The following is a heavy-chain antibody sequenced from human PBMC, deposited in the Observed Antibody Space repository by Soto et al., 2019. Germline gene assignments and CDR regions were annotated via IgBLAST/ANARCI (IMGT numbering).Heavy chain of an antibody. CDR1: GGSISSYY. Sequence: PSETLSLTCTVSGGSISSYYWSWIRQPPGRGLEWIGYIYDSGSTNYNPSLKSRVTISVDRSKNQFSLKLSSVSAADTAVYFCARDGYADSRNYDYYYGMDVWGQGTTVTVSS. J-gene: IGHJ6*02. CDR2: IYDSGST. V-gene: IGHV4-59*01. D-gene: IGHD4-17*01. CDR3: ARDGYADSRNYDYYYGMDV.